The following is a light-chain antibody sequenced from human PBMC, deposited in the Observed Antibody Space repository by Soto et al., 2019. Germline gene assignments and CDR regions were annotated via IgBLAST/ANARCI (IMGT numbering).Light chain of an antibody. CDR1: SGHSSYA. Sequence: QPVLTQSPSASASLGASVKLTCTLSSGHSSYAIAWHQQQPEKGPRYLMKLDSDGSHTKGDAIPDRFSGSSSGAERYLTIASLQSEEEADYYCQTWGTGIHVVCGGGTKLTVL. CDR2: LDSDGSH. V-gene: IGLV4-69*01. CDR3: QTWGTGIHVV. J-gene: IGLJ2*01.